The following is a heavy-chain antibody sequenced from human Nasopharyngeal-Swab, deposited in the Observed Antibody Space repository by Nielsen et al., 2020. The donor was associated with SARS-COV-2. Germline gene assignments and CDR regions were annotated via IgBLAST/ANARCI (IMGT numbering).Heavy chain of an antibody. CDR2: ITAGGGGT. CDR3: AKGNTVKDY. J-gene: IGHJ4*02. Sequence: GESLKISCAASGFTFSSYGMHWVRQAPGKGLEWVSGITAGGGGTYYADPVKGRFSISRDNSKNMLYLQMNSLRAEDTAVYYCAKGNTVKDYWGQGTLVTVSS. D-gene: IGHD3-10*01. CDR1: GFTFSSYG. V-gene: IGHV3-23*01.